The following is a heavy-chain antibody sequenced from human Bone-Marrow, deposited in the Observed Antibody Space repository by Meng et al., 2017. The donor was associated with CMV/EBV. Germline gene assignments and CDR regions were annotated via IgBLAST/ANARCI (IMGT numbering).Heavy chain of an antibody. CDR1: GYTFTSYG. J-gene: IGHJ6*02. CDR2: ISAYNGNT. Sequence: AVKVSCKASGYTFTSYGISWVRQAPGQGLEWMGWISAYNGNTNYAQKLQGRVTMTTDTYTSTDYMELRSLRSDDTAVYYCAREGQEVRMDVWGQGTTVTVSS. D-gene: IGHD2-2*01. V-gene: IGHV1-18*01. CDR3: AREGQEVRMDV.